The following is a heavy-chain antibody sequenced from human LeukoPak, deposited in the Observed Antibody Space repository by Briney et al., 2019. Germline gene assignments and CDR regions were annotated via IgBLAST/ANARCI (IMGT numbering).Heavy chain of an antibody. CDR3: ASNTGTVFDY. J-gene: IGHJ4*02. CDR1: GGFITAYY. Sequence: PSGTLSLTCTVSGGFITAYYWSWIRQPPGKGLEWIGYVYYSGSTEYNPSLRSRITISLEMSKQQFSLNLTPVTAADTAIYYCASNTGTVFDYWGQGALVTVSS. CDR2: VYYSGST. D-gene: IGHD7-27*01. V-gene: IGHV4-59*01.